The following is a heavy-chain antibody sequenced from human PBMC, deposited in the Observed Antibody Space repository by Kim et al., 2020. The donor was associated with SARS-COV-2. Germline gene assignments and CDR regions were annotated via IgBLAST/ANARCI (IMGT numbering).Heavy chain of an antibody. V-gene: IGHV4-34*01. CDR3: ARRRGEMATTNFYYYYYMDV. CDR1: GGSFSGYY. D-gene: IGHD5-12*01. Sequence: SETLSLTCAVYGGSFSGYYWSWIRQPPGKGLEWIGEINHSGSTNYNPSLKSRVTISVDTSKNQFSLKLSPVTAADTAVYYCARRRGEMATTNFYYYYYMDVWGKGTTVTVSS. J-gene: IGHJ6*03. CDR2: INHSGST.